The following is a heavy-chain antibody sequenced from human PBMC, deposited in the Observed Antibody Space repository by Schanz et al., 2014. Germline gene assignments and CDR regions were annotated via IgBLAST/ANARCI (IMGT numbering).Heavy chain of an antibody. J-gene: IGHJ4*02. D-gene: IGHD6-19*01. CDR1: GFSFDKYG. CDR2: IWYDGSKT. CDR3: AKDLPAVAVAPLMTGLYDS. Sequence: QVPLVESGGGVVQPGRSLRLSCAASGFSFDKYGMHWVRQAPGKGLEWVGVIWYDGSKTYYADSVRGRFTISRENSKNTLHLQMNSLRAEDTAVYHCAKDLPAVAVAPLMTGLYDSWGQGTLVIVSS. V-gene: IGHV3-33*06.